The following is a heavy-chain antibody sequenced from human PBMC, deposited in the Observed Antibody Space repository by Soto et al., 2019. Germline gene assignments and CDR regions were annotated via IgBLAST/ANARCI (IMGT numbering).Heavy chain of an antibody. CDR3: ARYAGSTGYYYYYGMDV. D-gene: IGHD1-26*01. J-gene: IGHJ6*02. V-gene: IGHV5-51*01. CDR2: IYPGDSDT. CDR1: GYSFTSYW. Sequence: RGESLKISCKGSGYSFTSYWIGWVRQMPGKGLEWMGIIYPGDSDTRYSPSFQGQVTISADKSISTAYLQWSSLKASDTAMYYCARYAGSTGYYYYYGMDVWGQGTTVTVS.